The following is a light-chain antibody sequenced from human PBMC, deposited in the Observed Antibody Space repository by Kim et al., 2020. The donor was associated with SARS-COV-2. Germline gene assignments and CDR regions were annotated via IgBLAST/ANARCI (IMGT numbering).Light chain of an antibody. J-gene: IGLJ2*01. CDR1: STNIGASFY. CDR2: GDS. CDR3: RSYDSGLSASV. V-gene: IGLV1-40*01. Sequence: KVTTSCTGRSTNIGASFYVLWYQQQPGATPKHLIIGDSSQPSGVPDHFSGAKTGATAALAITGLQAEDEADDYCRSYDSGLSASVFGGGTQLTVL.